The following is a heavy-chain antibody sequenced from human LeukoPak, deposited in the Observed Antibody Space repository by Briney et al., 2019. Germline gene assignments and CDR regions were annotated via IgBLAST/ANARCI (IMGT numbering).Heavy chain of an antibody. J-gene: IGHJ4*02. CDR2: IWYDGSNK. Sequence: GRSLRLSCAASGFTFSSYGMHWVRQAPGKGLEWVAVIWYDGSNKYYADSVKGRFTISRDNSKNTLYLQMNSLRAEDTAVYYCARASWGVHFFGFWGQGTLVTVSS. V-gene: IGHV3-33*01. D-gene: IGHD1-1*01. CDR3: ARASWGVHFFGF. CDR1: GFTFSSYG.